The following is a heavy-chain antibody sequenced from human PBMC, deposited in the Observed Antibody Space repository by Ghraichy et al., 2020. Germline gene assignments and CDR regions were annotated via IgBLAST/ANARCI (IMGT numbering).Heavy chain of an antibody. D-gene: IGHD5-12*01. CDR3: ARDPEIRGYSGYDYYYFDY. V-gene: IGHV3-23*01. CDR2: ISGSGGST. CDR1: GFTFSSYA. J-gene: IGHJ4*02. Sequence: GGSLRLSCAASGFTFSSYAMSWVRQAPGKGLEWVSAISGSGGSTYYADSVKGRFTISRDNSKNTLYLQMNSLRAEDTAVYYCARDPEIRGYSGYDYYYFDYWGQGTLVTVYS.